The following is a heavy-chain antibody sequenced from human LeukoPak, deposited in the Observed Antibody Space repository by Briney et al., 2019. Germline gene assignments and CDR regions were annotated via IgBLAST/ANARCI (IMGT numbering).Heavy chain of an antibody. CDR3: VRVAMVRGVIRIALGY. V-gene: IGHV1-69*05. J-gene: IGHJ4*02. D-gene: IGHD3-10*01. CDR1: GCTFSSYA. CDR2: IIPIIGTA. Sequence: SVKVSCKASGCTFSSYAISWVRQAPGQGLEWMGGIIPIIGTANYAQKFPGRVTITTDEYTSTTSMELSSLRSEDTAVYYCVRVAMVRGVIRIALGYWGQGTLVTVSS.